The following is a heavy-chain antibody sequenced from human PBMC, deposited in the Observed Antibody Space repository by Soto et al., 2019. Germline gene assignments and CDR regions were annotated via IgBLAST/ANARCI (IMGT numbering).Heavy chain of an antibody. CDR2: IYYSGST. CDR1: GGSISSSSYY. V-gene: IGHV4-39*01. J-gene: IGHJ4*02. D-gene: IGHD2-15*01. Sequence: QLQLQESGPGLVKPSETLSLTCTVSGGSISSSSYYWGWIRQPPGKGLEWIGSIYYSGSTYYNPSLKSRVTISVDTSKNQFSLRLSSVTAADTAVYYCAGGGDVTGYPLAGLDYWGQGTLVTVSS. CDR3: AGGGDVTGYPLAGLDY.